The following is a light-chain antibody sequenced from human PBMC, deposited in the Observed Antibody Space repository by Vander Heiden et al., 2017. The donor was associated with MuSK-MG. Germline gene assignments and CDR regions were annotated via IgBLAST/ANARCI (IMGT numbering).Light chain of an antibody. CDR3: QQYYNWLPLT. Sequence: EIVMTQPPAILPVPPGEIATPPCRASPSGSSNLAWCQQQPGRAPSLLIYGASTSATGIPARFSGSGSGTEFTLTISSLQSEDFAVYYCQQYYNWLPLTFGGGTKVEIK. CDR2: GAS. J-gene: IGKJ4*02. CDR1: PSGSSN. V-gene: IGKV3-15*01.